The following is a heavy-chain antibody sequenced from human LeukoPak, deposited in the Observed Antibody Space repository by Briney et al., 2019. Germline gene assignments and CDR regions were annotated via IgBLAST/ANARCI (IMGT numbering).Heavy chain of an antibody. J-gene: IGHJ6*02. Sequence: ASVKVSCKASGYTFTSYYMHWVRQAPGQGLEWMGIINPSGGSTSYAQKFQGRVTMTRDTSTSTVYMELSSLRSEDTAVYYCARDSAIGQGYYYGMDVWGQGTTVTVSS. CDR3: ARDSAIGQGYYYGMDV. V-gene: IGHV1-46*01. CDR1: GYTFTSYY. D-gene: IGHD3-22*01. CDR2: INPSGGST.